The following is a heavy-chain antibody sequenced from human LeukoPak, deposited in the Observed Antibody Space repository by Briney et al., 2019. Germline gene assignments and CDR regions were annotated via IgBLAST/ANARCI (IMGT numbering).Heavy chain of an antibody. J-gene: IGHJ6*03. V-gene: IGHV4-59*01. CDR1: GGSISSYY. CDR3: AREIGGTTDYYYYYYMDV. D-gene: IGHD4-23*01. CDR2: IYYSGST. Sequence: KPSETLSLTCTVSGGSISSYYWSWIRQPPGKGLEWIGYIYYSGSTNYNPSLKSRVTISVDTSKNQFSLKLSSVTAADTAVYYCAREIGGTTDYYYYYYMDVWGKGTTVTVSS.